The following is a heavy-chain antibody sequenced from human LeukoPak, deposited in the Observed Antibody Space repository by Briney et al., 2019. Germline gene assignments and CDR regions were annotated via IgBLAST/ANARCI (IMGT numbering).Heavy chain of an antibody. CDR2: ISGSGGST. D-gene: IGHD3-22*01. J-gene: IGHJ6*03. Sequence: AISGSGGSTYYADSVKGRFTISRDNSKNTLYLQMNSLRAEDTAVYYCAREARLYYYYMDVWGKGTTVTVSS. CDR3: AREARLYYYYMDV. V-gene: IGHV3-23*01.